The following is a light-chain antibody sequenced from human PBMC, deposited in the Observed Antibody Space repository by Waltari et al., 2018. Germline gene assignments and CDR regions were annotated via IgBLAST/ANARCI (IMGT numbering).Light chain of an antibody. CDR1: TSDVGNHKL. V-gene: IGLV2-23*01. J-gene: IGLJ3*02. CDR2: EHD. Sequence: QSALTQPASVSGSPGQSITISCTGTTSDVGNHKLVSCYQQHPGKAPKLIIYEHDQRLSGVSYRFSGSRSASTASLTISGLQAEDEAAYYCCSYTSGDTWVFGGGTKLTVL. CDR3: CSYTSGDTWV.